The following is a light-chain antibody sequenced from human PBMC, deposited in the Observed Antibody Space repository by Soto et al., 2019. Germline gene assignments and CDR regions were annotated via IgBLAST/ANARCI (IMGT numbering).Light chain of an antibody. Sequence: DIQLTQSPSLLSASIGDIVTITFRASHDISTFLAWYQQKPGKAPKLLIYEASTLQSGVPSRFSGSGSGTEFTLTISGLLPEDFAAYHCQQLYTLPFTFGQGTRLEIK. CDR3: QQLYTLPFT. V-gene: IGKV1-9*01. CDR1: HDISTF. J-gene: IGKJ5*01. CDR2: EAS.